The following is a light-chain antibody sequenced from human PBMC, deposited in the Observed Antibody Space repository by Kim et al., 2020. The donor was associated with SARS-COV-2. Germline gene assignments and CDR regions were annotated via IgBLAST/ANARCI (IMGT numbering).Light chain of an antibody. CDR2: TNN. Sequence: QRVSISCSGSTSNIETNTVNWYQQLPGAAPKLLIHTNNQRPSGVPDRFSGSRFGTSASLTISGLQSEDEADYFCAAWDDSPDGYVVFGGGTKVTVL. V-gene: IGLV1-44*01. J-gene: IGLJ2*01. CDR1: TSNIETNT. CDR3: AAWDDSPDGYVV.